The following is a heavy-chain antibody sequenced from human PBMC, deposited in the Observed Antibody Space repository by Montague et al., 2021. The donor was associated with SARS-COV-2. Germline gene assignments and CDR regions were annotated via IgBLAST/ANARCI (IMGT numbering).Heavy chain of an antibody. D-gene: IGHD3-10*01. CDR3: ARSGAVPMD. J-gene: IGHJ4*02. V-gene: IGHV4-59*13. CDR1: GGSISSYF. Sequence: SETLSLNCTVSGGSISSYFWSWIRQSPGKGLEWIGYFYHSGGIKYNPSLKSRVTISGDTSKNQFSLKLSSVTTADTAVYYCARSGAVPMDWGQGTLVTVSS. CDR2: FYHSGGI.